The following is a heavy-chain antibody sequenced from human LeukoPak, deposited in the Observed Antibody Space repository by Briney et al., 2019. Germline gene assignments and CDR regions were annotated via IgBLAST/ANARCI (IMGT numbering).Heavy chain of an antibody. CDR2: INSDGSST. V-gene: IGHV3-74*01. D-gene: IGHD6-13*01. CDR3: AIPIAADY. CDR1: GFTFSTYW. J-gene: IGHJ4*02. Sequence: GGSLRLSCAASGFTFSTYWMHWVRHAPGKGLVWVSHINSDGSSTSYADSVKGRFTISRDNAKNTLYLQMNSLRAEDTAVYYCAIPIAADYWGQGTLVTVSS.